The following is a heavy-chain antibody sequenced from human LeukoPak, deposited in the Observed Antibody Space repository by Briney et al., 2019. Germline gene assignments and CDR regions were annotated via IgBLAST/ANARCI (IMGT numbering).Heavy chain of an antibody. CDR2: IYKNNNT. CDR1: GFTVSVNY. D-gene: IGHD3-10*01. CDR3: ARGWSGYDY. V-gene: IGHV3-53*01. J-gene: IGHJ4*02. Sequence: PGGSLRLSCAASGFTVSVNYMTWVRQAPGKGLDWVSVIYKNNNTYHADSVRGRFPISRDNSRNTVYLQMNSLRAEDTAVYYCARGWSGYDYWGQGTLVTVSS.